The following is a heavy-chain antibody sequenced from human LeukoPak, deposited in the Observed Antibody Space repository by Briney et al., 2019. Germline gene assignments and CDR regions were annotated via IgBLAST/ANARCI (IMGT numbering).Heavy chain of an antibody. D-gene: IGHD3-10*01. V-gene: IGHV1-69*04. CDR2: IIPILGIA. Sequence: SVKVSCKASGGTFISYAISWVRQAPGQGLEWMGRIIPILGIANYAQKFQGRVTITADKSTSTAYMELSSLRSEDTAVYYCVATYYYGSGSYYKFDYWGQGTLVTVSS. CDR3: VATYYYGSGSYYKFDY. CDR1: GGTFISYA. J-gene: IGHJ4*02.